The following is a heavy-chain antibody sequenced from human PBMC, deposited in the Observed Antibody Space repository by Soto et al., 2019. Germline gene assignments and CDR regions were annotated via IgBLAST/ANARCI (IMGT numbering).Heavy chain of an antibody. V-gene: IGHV3-7*03. CDR2: IKEDGTA. Sequence: GGSLRLSCAASGFTFSNSWMNWVRQAPGKGLEWVANIKEDGTANYADSVKGRFTISRDNAKNSLYLQMNSLRAEDTAVYYCARDRGAVTGQYFDYWGQGALVTVSS. CDR3: ARDRGAVTGQYFDY. J-gene: IGHJ4*02. CDR1: GFTFSNSW. D-gene: IGHD6-19*01.